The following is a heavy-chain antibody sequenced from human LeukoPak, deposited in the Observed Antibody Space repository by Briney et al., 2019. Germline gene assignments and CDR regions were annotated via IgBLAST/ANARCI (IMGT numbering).Heavy chain of an antibody. J-gene: IGHJ6*03. Sequence: SETLSLTCTVSGGSISTSSYYWGWIRQPPGKGLEWIGSIYFSGSTYYNPSLKSRVTISVDTSKNQFSLRLSSVTAADTAVYYCARAYPHYYYYFMDVWGKGTTVTVSS. V-gene: IGHV4-39*07. CDR2: IYFSGST. CDR3: ARAYPHYYYYFMDV. CDR1: GGSISTSSYY.